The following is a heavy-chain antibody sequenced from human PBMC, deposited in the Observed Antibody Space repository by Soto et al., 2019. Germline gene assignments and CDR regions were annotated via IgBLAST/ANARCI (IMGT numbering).Heavy chain of an antibody. J-gene: IGHJ3*02. CDR3: ARQVGPTFGTLDI. V-gene: IGHV5-51*01. CDR1: GYSFTSYW. Sequence: PGASLKISCKVSGYSFTSYWIGWVRQMPGKGLEWMGIIYPGDSDTRYSPSFQGQVTISADKSINTAYLQWSSLKASDTAMYYCARQVGPTFGTLDIWGQGTMVTVSS. D-gene: IGHD1-26*01. CDR2: IYPGDSDT.